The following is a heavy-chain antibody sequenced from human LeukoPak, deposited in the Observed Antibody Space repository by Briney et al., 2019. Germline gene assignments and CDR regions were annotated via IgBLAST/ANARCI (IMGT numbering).Heavy chain of an antibody. V-gene: IGHV4-39*01. D-gene: IGHD1-26*01. CDR2: IYYSGST. J-gene: IGHJ4*02. CDR3: ARHGDGESGSYCPLGY. Sequence: SSETLSLTCAVYGGSFSGYYWGWIRQPPGKGLEWIGSIYYSGSTYYNPSLKSRVTISVHTSKNQFSLKLSSVTAADTAVYYCARHGDGESGSYCPLGYWGQGTLVSVSS. CDR1: GGSFSGYY.